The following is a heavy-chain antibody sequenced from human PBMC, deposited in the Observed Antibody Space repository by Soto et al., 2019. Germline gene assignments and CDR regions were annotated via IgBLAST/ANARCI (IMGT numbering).Heavy chain of an antibody. D-gene: IGHD3-10*01. Sequence: QLQLQESGPGLVKPSETLSLTCTVSGGSISSSSYYWGWIRQPPGKGLEWIGSIYYSGSTYYNPSLKRRVTISVDTSKSQFSLKLSSVTAADAAVYYCARATMVRGVNPFDYWGQGTLFTVSS. CDR2: IYYSGST. J-gene: IGHJ4*02. CDR3: ARATMVRGVNPFDY. V-gene: IGHV4-39*01. CDR1: GGSISSSSYY.